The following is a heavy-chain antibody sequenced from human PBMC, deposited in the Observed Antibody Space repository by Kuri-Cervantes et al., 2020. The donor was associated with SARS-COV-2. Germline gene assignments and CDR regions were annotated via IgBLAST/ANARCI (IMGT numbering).Heavy chain of an antibody. CDR2: ISYDGSNK. CDR1: GFTFSSYG. Sequence: GGSLRLSCAASGFTFSSYGMHWVRQAPGKGLEWVAVISYDGSNKYYADSVKGRFTISRDNSKNTLYLQMNSLRAEDTAVYYCAKDWSLGGNFRYYFGYWGQGTLVTVSS. J-gene: IGHJ4*02. D-gene: IGHD4-23*01. V-gene: IGHV3-30*18. CDR3: AKDWSLGGNFRYYFGY.